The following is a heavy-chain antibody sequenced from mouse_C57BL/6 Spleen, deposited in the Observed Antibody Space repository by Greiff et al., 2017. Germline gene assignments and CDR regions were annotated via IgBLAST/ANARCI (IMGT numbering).Heavy chain of an antibody. Sequence: EVQLVESEGGLVQPGSSMKLSCTASGFTFSDYYMAWVRQVPEKGLEWVANINYDGSSTYYLDSLKSRFIISRDNAKNILYLQMSSLKSEDTATYYCARDNYGSSYEGYAMDYWGQGTSVTVSS. V-gene: IGHV5-16*01. CDR1: GFTFSDYY. CDR3: ARDNYGSSYEGYAMDY. D-gene: IGHD1-1*01. J-gene: IGHJ4*01. CDR2: INYDGSST.